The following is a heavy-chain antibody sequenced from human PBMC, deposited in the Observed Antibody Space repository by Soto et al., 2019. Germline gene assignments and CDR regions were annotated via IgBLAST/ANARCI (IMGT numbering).Heavy chain of an antibody. J-gene: IGHJ6*02. CDR1: GFTFSSYG. Sequence: GGSLRLSCAASGFTFSSYGMHWVRQAPGKGLEWVAVISYDGSNKYYADSVKGRFTISRDSSKNTLYLQMNSLRAEDTAVYYCAKDCGETYYYYGMDVWGQGTTVTVSS. V-gene: IGHV3-30*18. CDR2: ISYDGSNK. D-gene: IGHD2-21*01. CDR3: AKDCGETYYYYGMDV.